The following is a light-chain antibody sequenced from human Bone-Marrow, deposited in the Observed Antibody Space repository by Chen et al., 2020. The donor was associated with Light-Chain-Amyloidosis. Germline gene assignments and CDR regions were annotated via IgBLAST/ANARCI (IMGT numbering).Light chain of an antibody. Sequence: SYALTQLPSVSVSPGQTARITCSGDDLPTKYAYWYQQKPGQAPVLVIHRDTERPSGISERFSGSSSGTTATLTISGVQAEDEADYHCQSADSSGTYEVIFGGGTKLTVL. CDR2: RDT. CDR1: DLPTKY. J-gene: IGLJ2*01. V-gene: IGLV3-25*03. CDR3: QSADSSGTYEVI.